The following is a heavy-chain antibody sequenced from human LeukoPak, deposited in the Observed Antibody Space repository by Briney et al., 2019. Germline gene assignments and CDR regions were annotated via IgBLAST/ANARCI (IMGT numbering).Heavy chain of an antibody. CDR3: ARGKKMGATASDAFDF. J-gene: IGHJ3*01. CDR2: IIYSGNT. CDR1: SSSISSTSYY. D-gene: IGHD1-26*01. V-gene: IGHV4-39*07. Sequence: SETLSLTCTASSSSISSTSYYWGWIRQPPGRGLEWIGGIIYSGNTYYNQSLKSRVTISVDTTKNQFSLKLSSVNAADTALYYCARGKKMGATASDAFDFWGQGTLVTVSS.